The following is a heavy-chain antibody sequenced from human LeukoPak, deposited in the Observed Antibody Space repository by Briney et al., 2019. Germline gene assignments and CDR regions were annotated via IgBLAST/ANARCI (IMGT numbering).Heavy chain of an antibody. J-gene: IGHJ4*02. CDR2: INQDGTEK. V-gene: IGHV3-7*03. CDR3: ARGPLIAAAGTW. D-gene: IGHD6-13*01. CDR1: GLSFSDLW. Sequence: PGGSLRLSCTASGLSFSDLWLTWVRQAPGEGLEWVAKINQDGTEKAYVDSVRGRFTISRDNAKNSLFLQMNSLRAEDTAVYYCARGPLIAAAGTWWGQGTLVTVSS.